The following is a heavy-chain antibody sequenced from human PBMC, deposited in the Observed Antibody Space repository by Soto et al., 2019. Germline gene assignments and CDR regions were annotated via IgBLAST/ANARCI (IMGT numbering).Heavy chain of an antibody. Sequence: ASVKVSCKVSGYTLTELSMHWVRQAPGKGLEWMGGFDPEDGETIYAQKFQGRVTMTEDTSTDTAYMELRSLRSEDTAVYYCATGDYYDGSGYQAYFDYWGQGTLVTVSS. CDR1: GYTLTELS. D-gene: IGHD3-22*01. V-gene: IGHV1-24*01. CDR2: FDPEDGET. J-gene: IGHJ4*02. CDR3: ATGDYYDGSGYQAYFDY.